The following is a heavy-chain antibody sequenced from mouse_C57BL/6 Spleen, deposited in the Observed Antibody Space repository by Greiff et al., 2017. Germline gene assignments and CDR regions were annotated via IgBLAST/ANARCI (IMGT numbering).Heavy chain of an antibody. J-gene: IGHJ2*01. D-gene: IGHD3-2*02. Sequence: VQLQQPGAELVMPGASVKLSCKASGYTFTSYWMHWVKQRPGQGLEWIGEIDPSDSYTNYNQKFKGKSTLTVDKSSSTAYMQLSSLTSEDSAVYYWAISQLRLLHFDYWGQGTTRTVSA. CDR2: IDPSDSYT. CDR1: GYTFTSYW. V-gene: IGHV1-69*01. CDR3: AISQLRLLHFDY.